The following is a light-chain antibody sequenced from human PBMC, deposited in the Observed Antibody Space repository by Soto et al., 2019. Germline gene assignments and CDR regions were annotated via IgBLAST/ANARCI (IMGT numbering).Light chain of an antibody. Sequence: EIVMTQSPATLSLSPGERATLSCRASQSFSSNLAWYQQKPGQAPRLLIYGASTRATGIPVRFSGSGSGTDFTLTISSLQSEDFAVYYCQQYNDWPRTFGQGTRLEIK. V-gene: IGKV3-15*01. CDR1: QSFSSN. CDR3: QQYNDWPRT. J-gene: IGKJ5*01. CDR2: GAS.